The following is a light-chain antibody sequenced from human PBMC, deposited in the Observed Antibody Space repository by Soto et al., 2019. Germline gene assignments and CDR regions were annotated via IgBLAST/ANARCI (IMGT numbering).Light chain of an antibody. CDR2: DNN. J-gene: IGLJ1*01. CDR3: GTWDSSLSAYV. Sequence: QSVLTQPPSVSAAPGQKVTISCSGSSSNIGNTYVFWYQQLPGTAPKLLIYDNNQRPSGIPDRFSGSKSGTSATLAITGLQTGDEADYYCGTWDSSLSAYVFGTGTKVTLL. CDR1: SSNIGNTY. V-gene: IGLV1-51*01.